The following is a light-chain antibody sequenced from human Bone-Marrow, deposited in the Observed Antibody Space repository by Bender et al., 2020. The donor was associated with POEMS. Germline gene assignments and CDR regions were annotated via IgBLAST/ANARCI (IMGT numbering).Light chain of an antibody. V-gene: IGLV2-23*02. Sequence: QSALTQPASVSGSPGQSISISCTGTISDVGGHNYVSWYQQHPGKAPKLLIYEVTNRPSGVSSRFSGSKSGNTASLTISGLQAEDEAVYYCCSYAGSRTFENWVFGAGTKLTVL. CDR3: CSYAGSRTFENWV. CDR1: ISDVGGHNY. J-gene: IGLJ3*02. CDR2: EVT.